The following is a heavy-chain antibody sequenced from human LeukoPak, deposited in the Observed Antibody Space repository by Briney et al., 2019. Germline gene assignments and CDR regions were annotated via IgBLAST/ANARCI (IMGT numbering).Heavy chain of an antibody. D-gene: IGHD6-13*01. Sequence: GGSLRLSCAASGFTFSSYSMNWVRQAPGKGLEWVSSISSSSSYIYYADSVKGRFTISRDNAKNSLYLQMNSLRAEDTAVYYCARGPRVQQQLVRSIDYWGQGTLVTVSS. CDR2: ISSSSSYI. CDR1: GFTFSSYS. J-gene: IGHJ4*02. V-gene: IGHV3-21*01. CDR3: ARGPRVQQQLVRSIDY.